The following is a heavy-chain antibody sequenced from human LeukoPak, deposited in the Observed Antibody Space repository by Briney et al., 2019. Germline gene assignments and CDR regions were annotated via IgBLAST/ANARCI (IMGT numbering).Heavy chain of an antibody. CDR2: IWPDGSNK. V-gene: IGHV3-33*01. CDR1: GFTFSTYG. J-gene: IGHJ6*02. CDR3: ARDHSGSYYNVGYYYYGMDV. Sequence: PGGSLRLSCATSGFTFSTYGIHWVRQAPGKGLEWVAVIWPDGSNKYYADSVKGRFTISRDNSKSTLYLQMNSLRAEDTAVYYCARDHSGSYYNVGYYYYGMDVWGQGTTVTVSS. D-gene: IGHD3-10*01.